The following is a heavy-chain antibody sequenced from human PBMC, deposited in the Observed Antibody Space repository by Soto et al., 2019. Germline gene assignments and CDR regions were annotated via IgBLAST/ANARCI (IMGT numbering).Heavy chain of an antibody. CDR3: ARGGGYCITTVCYPAGDY. CDR2: IYHSGST. Sequence: QVQXXESGPXXVKPSGTLSXTXXXSGDXXXSGHWWTWVRQAPGKGLEWIGEIYHSGSTNSNPSLKSRVTIARDKSENQFFLKLSSVTAADTAVYYCARGGGYCITTVCYPAGDYWGQGTLVTVSS. V-gene: IGHV4-4*02. J-gene: IGHJ4*02. D-gene: IGHD2-2*01. CDR1: GDXXXSGHW.